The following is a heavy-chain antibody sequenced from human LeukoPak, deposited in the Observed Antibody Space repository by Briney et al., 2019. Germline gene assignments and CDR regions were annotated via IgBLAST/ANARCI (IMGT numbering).Heavy chain of an antibody. Sequence: ASVTVSCKASGYTFTSYGISWVRPAPGQGLEWMGWINPYNGNTNYPQKLQGRVTMTTDTSTNTAYMELRSLRSDDTGVYYCATNRRTTVTTRYYYYGMDVWGQGTTVTVSS. J-gene: IGHJ6*02. D-gene: IGHD4-17*01. CDR3: ATNRRTTVTTRYYYYGMDV. V-gene: IGHV1-18*01. CDR2: INPYNGNT. CDR1: GYTFTSYG.